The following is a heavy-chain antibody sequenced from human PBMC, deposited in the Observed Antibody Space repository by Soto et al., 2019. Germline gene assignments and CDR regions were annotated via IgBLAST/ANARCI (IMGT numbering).Heavy chain of an antibody. D-gene: IGHD6-13*01. V-gene: IGHV3-53*01. CDR1: GLTVSINY. J-gene: IGHJ3*02. CDR3: ARERIATGGTHEALDI. CDR2: IYSGGAT. Sequence: EVQLVESGGGLIQPGGSLRLSCAASGLTVSINYMAWVRQAPGKGPEWVSLIYSGGATYYADSVKGRFTISRDNSKNTLFLQMNSLRVEDTAVYYCARERIATGGTHEALDIWGQGTMVTVSS.